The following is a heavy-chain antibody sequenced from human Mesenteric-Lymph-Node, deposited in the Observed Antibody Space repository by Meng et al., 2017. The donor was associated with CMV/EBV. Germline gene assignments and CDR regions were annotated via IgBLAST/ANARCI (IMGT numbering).Heavy chain of an antibody. CDR3: AQSLVSWGLGY. V-gene: IGHV3-30*04. J-gene: IGHJ4*02. CDR1: GFTFSRYS. CDR2: ISYDEDKK. Sequence: GGSLRLSCAASGFTFSRYSMQWVRQAPGKGLEWVAVISYDEDKKYYADSMKGRFTISRDNSKNTLYLQVSSLRADDTAVYYCAQSLVSWGLGYWGQGTLVTVSS. D-gene: IGHD7-27*01.